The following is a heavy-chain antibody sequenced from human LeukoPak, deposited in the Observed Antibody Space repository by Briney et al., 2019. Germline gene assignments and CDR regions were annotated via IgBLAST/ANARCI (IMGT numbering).Heavy chain of an antibody. CDR2: INHSGST. D-gene: IGHD2-21*01. J-gene: IGHJ6*03. V-gene: IGHV4-34*01. Sequence: SETLSLTCAVYGGSFSGYYWSWIRQPPGKGLEWIGEINHSGSTNYNPSLKSRVTISVDTSKNQFSLKLSSVTAADTAVYYCARLFLYYMDVWGKGTTVTISS. CDR1: GGSFSGYY. CDR3: ARLFLYYMDV.